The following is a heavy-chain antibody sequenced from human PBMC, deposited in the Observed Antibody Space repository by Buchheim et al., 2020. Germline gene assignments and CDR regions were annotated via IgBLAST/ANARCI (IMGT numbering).Heavy chain of an antibody. CDR1: GFTFRSNA. D-gene: IGHD3-10*01. CDR3: AKTYYYGSGSYYQRQYYFDY. CDR2: ISYDGSNE. J-gene: IGHJ4*02. V-gene: IGHV3-30*18. Sequence: QVQLVESGGGVVQPGRSLRLSCVASGFTFRSNAMHWVRQAPGKGLEWVALISYDGSNEYYAESVKGRFTISRDNSKNTLYLQMNSLRAEDTAVYYCAKTYYYGSGSYYQRQYYFDYWGQGTL.